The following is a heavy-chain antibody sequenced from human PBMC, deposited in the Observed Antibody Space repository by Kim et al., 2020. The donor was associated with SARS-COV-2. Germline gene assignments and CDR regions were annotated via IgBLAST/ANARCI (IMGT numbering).Heavy chain of an antibody. CDR3: ARPPERGYSYGRDYYYGMDV. D-gene: IGHD5-18*01. V-gene: IGHV1-2*02. J-gene: IGHJ6*02. CDR2: INPNSGGT. Sequence: ASVKVSCKASGYTFTGYYMHWVRQAPGQGLEWMGWINPNSGGTNYAQKFQGRVTMTRDTSISTAYMELSRLRSDDTAVYYCARPPERGYSYGRDYYYGMDVWGQGTTVTVSS. CDR1: GYTFTGYY.